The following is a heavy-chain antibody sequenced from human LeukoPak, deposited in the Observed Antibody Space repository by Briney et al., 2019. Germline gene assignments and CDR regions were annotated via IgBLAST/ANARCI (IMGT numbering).Heavy chain of an antibody. CDR1: GGSISGYY. CDR2: IHYGGGT. Sequence: PSETLSLTCTVSGGSISGYYWSWIRQPPAKGLGWIGYIHYGGGTTYNPSLTSRVTISVDTSTNKFSLRRRPVTAAATAVYYCGRLSGWRFEPWGQGTLVTVSS. D-gene: IGHD3-10*01. V-gene: IGHV4-59*08. CDR3: GRLSGWRFEP. J-gene: IGHJ5*02.